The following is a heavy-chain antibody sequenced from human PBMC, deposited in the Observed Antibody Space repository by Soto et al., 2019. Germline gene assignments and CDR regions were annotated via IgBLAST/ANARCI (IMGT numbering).Heavy chain of an antibody. V-gene: IGHV4-4*02. CDR1: GDSISSSNW. J-gene: IGHJ4*02. Sequence: QVQLQESGPGLVKPSGTLSLTCAVSGDSISSSNWWSWVRQAPGKGLGWIGEIYHSGATTYNPSLKSRATISVDPSKNHFSLKLTSVTAADTAVYFCARDLGTGTDFWGRGTLVTVAS. CDR2: IYHSGAT. D-gene: IGHD1-1*01. CDR3: ARDLGTGTDF.